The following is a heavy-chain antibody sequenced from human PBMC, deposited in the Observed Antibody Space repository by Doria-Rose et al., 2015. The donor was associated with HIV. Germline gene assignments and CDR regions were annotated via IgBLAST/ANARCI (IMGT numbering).Heavy chain of an antibody. D-gene: IGHD1-1*01. CDR1: GGSFSGYY. J-gene: IGHJ6*02. Sequence: QVQLQQWGAGLVKPSETLSLTCAVFGGSFSGYYWSWIRQPPGKGLEWIGAINHSGSTNYKPSLKSRVTISLDTSKNLFSRKLSSVTAADTAVYYCARGLLRGGWNDVDYYYGMDVWGQGTMVTVSS. V-gene: IGHV4-34*01. CDR2: INHSGST. CDR3: ARGLLRGGWNDVDYYYGMDV.